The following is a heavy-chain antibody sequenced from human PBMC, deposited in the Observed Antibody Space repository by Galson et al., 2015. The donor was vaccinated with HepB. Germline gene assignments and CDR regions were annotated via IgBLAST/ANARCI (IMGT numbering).Heavy chain of an antibody. V-gene: IGHV3-11*06. CDR1: GFTFSDYY. Sequence: SLRLSCAASGFTFSDYYMRWIRQAPGKGLEWLSYISSSTIYTNYADSVKGRFTISRDNVKNSMYLQMNSLRAEDTAVYYCARVADSDYGDHAHFYSWGLGTLVTVSS. J-gene: IGHJ4*02. D-gene: IGHD4-17*01. CDR2: ISSSTIYT. CDR3: ARVADSDYGDHAHFYS.